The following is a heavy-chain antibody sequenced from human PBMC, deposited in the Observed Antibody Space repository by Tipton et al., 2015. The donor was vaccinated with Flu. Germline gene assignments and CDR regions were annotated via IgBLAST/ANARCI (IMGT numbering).Heavy chain of an antibody. CDR2: INHSGST. CDR1: GGSISSYY. CDR3: ARRDCAGGICYSRVYDAFDI. V-gene: IGHV4-59*12. Sequence: TLSLTCTVSGGSISSYYWSWIRQPPGKGLEWIGEINHSGSTNYNPSLKSRVTISVDTSKNQFSLKLGSVTAGDTAVYYCARRDCAGGICYSRVYDAFDIWGQGTLVTVSS. J-gene: IGHJ3*02. D-gene: IGHD2-8*02.